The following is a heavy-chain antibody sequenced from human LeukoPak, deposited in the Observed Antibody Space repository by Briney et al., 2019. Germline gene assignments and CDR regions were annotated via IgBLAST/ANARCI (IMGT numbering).Heavy chain of an antibody. CDR2: IWYDGSNK. V-gene: IGHV3-33*01. D-gene: IGHD3-10*01. CDR1: GFTFSSYG. CDR3: ARDGTRHHYGSGSYFDY. Sequence: GGSLRLSCAASGFTFSSYGMHWVRQAPGKGLEWVAVIWYDGSNKYYADSVKGRFTISRDNSKNTLYLQMNSLRAEDMAVYYCARDGTRHHYGSGSYFDYWGQGTLVTVSS. J-gene: IGHJ4*02.